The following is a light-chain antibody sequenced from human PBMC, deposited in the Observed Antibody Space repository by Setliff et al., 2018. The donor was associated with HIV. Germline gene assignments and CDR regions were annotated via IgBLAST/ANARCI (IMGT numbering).Light chain of an antibody. CDR2: DVG. Sequence: QSALTQPASVFGSPGQSITISCTGTSSDVGGYNYVSWYQQHPGKAPKLMIYDVGNRPSGVSNRFSGSKSGNTASLNISGLQAEDEADYYCSSYTSSSTYVFGTGTKVTVL. CDR1: SSDVGGYNY. J-gene: IGLJ1*01. CDR3: SSYTSSSTYV. V-gene: IGLV2-14*03.